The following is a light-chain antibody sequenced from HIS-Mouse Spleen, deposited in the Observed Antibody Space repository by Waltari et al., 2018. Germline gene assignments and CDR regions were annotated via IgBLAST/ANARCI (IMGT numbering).Light chain of an antibody. V-gene: IGKV1-8*01. CDR1: QGISSY. CDR2: AAS. Sequence: AIRMTQSPSPLSASTGDRLTITCRASQGISSYLSWYQQKPGKAPKLLIYAASTLQSGVPSRFSGSGSGTDFTLTISCLQSEDFATYYCQQYYSYRFTFGPGTKVDIK. J-gene: IGKJ3*01. CDR3: QQYYSYRFT.